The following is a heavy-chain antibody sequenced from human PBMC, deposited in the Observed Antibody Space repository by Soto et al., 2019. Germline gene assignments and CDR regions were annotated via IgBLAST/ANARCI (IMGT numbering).Heavy chain of an antibody. Sequence: GGSLRLSCAASGFTFSSYGMHWVRQAPGKGLEWVANMSNDGSKRYYVDSVKGRFTISRDNAKNSLYLQMNSLRAEDTAVYYCVKDNRGSYWGQGTLVTVSS. CDR3: VKDNRGSY. V-gene: IGHV3-7*01. D-gene: IGHD3-10*01. J-gene: IGHJ4*02. CDR1: GFTFSSYG. CDR2: MSNDGSKR.